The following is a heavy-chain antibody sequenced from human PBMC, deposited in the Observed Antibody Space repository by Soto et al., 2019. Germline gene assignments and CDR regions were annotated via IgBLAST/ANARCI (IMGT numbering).Heavy chain of an antibody. CDR3: TRSEQLYTFDS. Sequence: GESLKISCKASGYKFTWDWIGWVRQMPGKGLELMGVVYPGDSDIRYSPSFQGLVIISADKSITTAYLQWSSLKASDTAMYYCTRSEQLYTFDSWGQGTLVTVSS. J-gene: IGHJ4*02. V-gene: IGHV5-51*01. CDR2: VYPGDSDI. D-gene: IGHD6-6*01. CDR1: GYKFTWDW.